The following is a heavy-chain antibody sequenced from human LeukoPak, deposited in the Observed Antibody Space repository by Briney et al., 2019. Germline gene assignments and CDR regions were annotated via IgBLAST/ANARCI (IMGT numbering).Heavy chain of an antibody. Sequence: SETLSLTCTVSGGSISSYYWSWIRQPAGKGLEWIGRIYTSGSTNYNPSLKSRVTISVDTSKNQFSLKLSSVTAADTAVYYCAKSGGSGYNPYYFDYWGQGTLVTVSS. CDR2: IYTSGST. CDR1: GGSISSYY. J-gene: IGHJ4*02. CDR3: AKSGGSGYNPYYFDY. D-gene: IGHD3-22*01. V-gene: IGHV4-4*07.